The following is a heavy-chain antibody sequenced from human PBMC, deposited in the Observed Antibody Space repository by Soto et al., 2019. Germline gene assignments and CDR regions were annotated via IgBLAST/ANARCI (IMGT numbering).Heavy chain of an antibody. Sequence: QVQLVQSGAEVKKPGSSVKVSCKASGGTFSSYAISWVRQAPGQGLEWMGGIIPIFGTANYAQKFQGRVTINADESTSTAYMELSSLRSEDTAVYYCARVMGGTTQNYYYYGMDVWGQGTTVTVSS. D-gene: IGHD1-7*01. CDR2: IIPIFGTA. CDR3: ARVMGGTTQNYYYYGMDV. J-gene: IGHJ6*02. V-gene: IGHV1-69*01. CDR1: GGTFSSYA.